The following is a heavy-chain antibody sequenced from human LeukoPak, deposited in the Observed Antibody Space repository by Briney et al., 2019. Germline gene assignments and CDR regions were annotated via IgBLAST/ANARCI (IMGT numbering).Heavy chain of an antibody. CDR3: ARGHSPVTTKVSYFQH. Sequence: SETLSLTCAVYGGSFSGYYWSWIRQPPGKGLEWIGEINHSGSTNYNPSLKSRVAILVDTSKNQFSLKLSSVTAADTAVYYCARGHSPVTTKVSYFQHWGQCTLVTVSS. CDR1: GGSFSGYY. D-gene: IGHD4-17*01. J-gene: IGHJ1*01. V-gene: IGHV4-34*01. CDR2: INHSGST.